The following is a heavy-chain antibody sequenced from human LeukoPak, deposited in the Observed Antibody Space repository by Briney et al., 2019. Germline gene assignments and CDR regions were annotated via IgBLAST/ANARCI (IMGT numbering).Heavy chain of an antibody. CDR2: ISSSSSYI. Sequence: GGSLRLSCAASGFTFSSYSMNWVRRAPGKGLEWVSSISSSSSYIYYADSVKGRFTISRDNAKNSLYLQMNSLRAEDTAVYYCARVGTSYYGMDVWGQGTTVTVSS. CDR1: GFTFSSYS. V-gene: IGHV3-21*01. D-gene: IGHD2-2*01. J-gene: IGHJ6*02. CDR3: ARVGTSYYGMDV.